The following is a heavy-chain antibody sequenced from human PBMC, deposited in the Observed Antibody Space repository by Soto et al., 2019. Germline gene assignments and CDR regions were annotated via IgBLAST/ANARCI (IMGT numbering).Heavy chain of an antibody. CDR2: IWYDGSNK. J-gene: IGHJ3*02. V-gene: IGHV3-33*01. CDR1: GFTFSSYG. CDR3: ARDRLSIAAADKHAFDI. D-gene: IGHD6-13*01. Sequence: GGSLRLSCAASGFTFSSYGMHWVRQAPGKGLEWVAVIWYDGSNKYYADSVKGRFTISRDNSKNTLYLQMNSLRAEDTAVYYCARDRLSIAAADKHAFDIWGQGTMVTVSS.